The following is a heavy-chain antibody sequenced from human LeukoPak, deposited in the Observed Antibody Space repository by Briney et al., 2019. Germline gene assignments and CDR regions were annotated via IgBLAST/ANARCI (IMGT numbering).Heavy chain of an antibody. J-gene: IGHJ6*04. CDR2: IKQDGSEK. V-gene: IGHV3-7*03. CDR3: ARGAYGGRGYYYGVDV. D-gene: IGHD4-23*01. Sequence: PGGSLRLSCAASGFTFSSYRMNWVRQAPGKGLEWVANIKQDGSEKYYVDSVKGRFTISRDNTENSLYLQMNSLRAEDTAVYFCARGAYGGRGYYYGVDVWGEGTTVTVSS. CDR1: GFTFSSYR.